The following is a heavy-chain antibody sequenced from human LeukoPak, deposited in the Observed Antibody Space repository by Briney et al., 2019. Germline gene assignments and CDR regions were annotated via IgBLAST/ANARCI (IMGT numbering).Heavy chain of an antibody. Sequence: PSETLSLTCTVSGGSINSYYWSWIRQPPGKGLEWIGYIYYSGSTNYNPSLKCRVTISVDTSNNKFSLKLTSLTAADTAVYYCVRHLSAGRPAFAIWRQGTMATDSS. CDR2: IYYSGST. D-gene: IGHD2-15*01. CDR1: GGSINSYY. CDR3: VRHLSAGRPAFAI. J-gene: IGHJ3*02. V-gene: IGHV4-59*08.